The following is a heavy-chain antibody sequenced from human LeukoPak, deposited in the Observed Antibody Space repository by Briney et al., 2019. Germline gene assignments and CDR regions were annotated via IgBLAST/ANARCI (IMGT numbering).Heavy chain of an antibody. Sequence: GGSLRLSCAASGFTFNNYEMNWVRQAPGKGLEWVSYISSSSITIYYADSVEGRITISRDNAKSSLYLQMNSLRAEDTAVYYCARAGYSILSPFDYWGQGTLVTVSS. CDR1: GFTFNNYE. CDR2: ISSSSITI. V-gene: IGHV3-48*03. CDR3: ARAGYSILSPFDY. J-gene: IGHJ4*02. D-gene: IGHD5/OR15-5a*01.